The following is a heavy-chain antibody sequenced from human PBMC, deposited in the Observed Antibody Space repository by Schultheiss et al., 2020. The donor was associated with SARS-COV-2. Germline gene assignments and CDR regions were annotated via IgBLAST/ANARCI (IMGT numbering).Heavy chain of an antibody. J-gene: IGHJ4*02. V-gene: IGHV3-33*01. CDR2: IWNDGSNK. CDR1: GFTFTSYG. Sequence: GGSLRLSCAASGFTFTSYGMHWVRQAPGKGLEWVATIWNDGSNKLYADSVKGRFTISRDNSKSTLYLQMNSLRPEDTAVHYCARDAKLGYWGQGTLVTVSS. D-gene: IGHD4/OR15-4a*01. CDR3: ARDAKLGY.